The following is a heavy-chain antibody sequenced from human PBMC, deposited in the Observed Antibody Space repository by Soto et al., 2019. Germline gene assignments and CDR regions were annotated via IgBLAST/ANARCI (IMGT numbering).Heavy chain of an antibody. D-gene: IGHD6-19*01. V-gene: IGHV4-34*01. J-gene: IGHJ4*02. CDR1: GGSISSYY. Sequence: PSETLSLTCTVSGGSISSYYWSWIRQPPGKGLEWIGEINHSGSTNYNPSLKSRVTISVDTSKNQFSLKLSSVTAADTAVYYCARTHRRSGWHLDYWGQGTLVTVSS. CDR3: ARTHRRSGWHLDY. CDR2: INHSGST.